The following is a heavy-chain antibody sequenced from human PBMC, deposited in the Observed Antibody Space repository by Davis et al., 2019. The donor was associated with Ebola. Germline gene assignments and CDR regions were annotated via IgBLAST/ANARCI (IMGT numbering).Heavy chain of an antibody. CDR2: IYHSGAT. D-gene: IGHD1-26*01. Sequence: MPSEALSLTCTVSGASISSRNWWSWVRQSPGKGLEWIGEIYHSGATNYNPSLKSRATISVDKSKNQFSLQLSSVTAADTAVYYCARDYWEGQEMIYFDHWGQGALVTVSS. J-gene: IGHJ4*02. CDR3: ARDYWEGQEMIYFDH. CDR1: GASISSRNW. V-gene: IGHV4-4*02.